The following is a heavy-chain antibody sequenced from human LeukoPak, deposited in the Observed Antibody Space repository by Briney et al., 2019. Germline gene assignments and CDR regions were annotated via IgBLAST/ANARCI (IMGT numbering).Heavy chain of an antibody. Sequence: ASVKVSCKASGYTFTTYTMHWVRQAPGQRLEWMGWINADNGNTKYSQKLQNRVTITRDTSASTAYMELRSLRSEDTAIYYCARGLVWFGELWGVFDVWGQGTMVTVSS. CDR1: GYTFTTYT. CDR2: INADNGNT. J-gene: IGHJ3*01. D-gene: IGHD3-10*01. CDR3: ARGLVWFGELWGVFDV. V-gene: IGHV1-3*01.